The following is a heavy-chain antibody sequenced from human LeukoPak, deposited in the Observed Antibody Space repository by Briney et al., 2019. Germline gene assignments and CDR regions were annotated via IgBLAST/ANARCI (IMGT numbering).Heavy chain of an antibody. CDR2: GYTSGST. D-gene: IGHD6-19*01. CDR3: ARRSPYSTGWSSYFDY. J-gene: IGHJ4*02. V-gene: IGHV4-61*02. CDR1: GGSISSGSYY. Sequence: PSQTLSLTCTVSGGSISSGSYYWSWIRQPAGKGLEWIGRGYTSGSTHYNPSLKSRVTISVDTPKNQFSLKLTSVTAADSAVYYCARRSPYSTGWSSYFDYWGQGALVTVSS.